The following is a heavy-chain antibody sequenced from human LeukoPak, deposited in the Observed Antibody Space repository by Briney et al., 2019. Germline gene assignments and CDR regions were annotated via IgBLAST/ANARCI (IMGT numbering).Heavy chain of an antibody. V-gene: IGHV4-59*01. CDR2: IYFSGST. CDR1: GGSISSYY. D-gene: IGHD5-12*01. J-gene: IGHJ4*02. CDR3: ARLRYSGYVKYYFDY. Sequence: SETLSLTCTVSGGSISSYYWSWIRQPPGKGLECIGYIYFSGSTNYSPSLKSRVTISVDTPKNQFSLKLTSVTAADTAVYYCARLRYSGYVKYYFDYWGQGTLVTVSS.